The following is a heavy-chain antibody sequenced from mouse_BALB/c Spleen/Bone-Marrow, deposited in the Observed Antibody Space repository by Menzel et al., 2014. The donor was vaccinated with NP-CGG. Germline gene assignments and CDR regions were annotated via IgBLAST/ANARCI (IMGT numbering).Heavy chain of an antibody. CDR1: GYTFTNYW. J-gene: IGHJ2*01. CDR2: INPSTGYT. CDR3: ARIYYYGRDY. D-gene: IGHD1-1*01. V-gene: IGHV1-7*01. Sequence: VQRVESGAELAKPGASAKMSCKASGYTFTNYWMYWVKQRPGQGLEWIGYINPSTGYTEYNQKFKDKATLTADKSSGTAYMQLSSLTSEDSAVYYCARIYYYGRDYWRQGPTLTVSS.